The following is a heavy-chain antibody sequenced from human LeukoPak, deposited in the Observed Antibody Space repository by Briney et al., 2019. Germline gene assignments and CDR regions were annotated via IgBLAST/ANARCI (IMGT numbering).Heavy chain of an antibody. CDR2: INPNSGGT. J-gene: IGHJ4*02. D-gene: IGHD3-10*01. CDR1: GYTFTGYY. Sequence: ASVKVSCKASGYTFTGYYMHWVRQAPGQGLEWIGWINPNSGGTNYAQKFQGRVTMTRDTSISTAYMELSRLRSDDTAVYYCASIGSSRGYYFDYWGQGTLVTVSS. V-gene: IGHV1-2*02. CDR3: ASIGSSRGYYFDY.